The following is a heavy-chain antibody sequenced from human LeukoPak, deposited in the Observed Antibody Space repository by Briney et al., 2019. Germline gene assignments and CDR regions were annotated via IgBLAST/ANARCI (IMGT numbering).Heavy chain of an antibody. CDR3: ARASTILRTFDY. J-gene: IGHJ4*02. V-gene: IGHV4-31*03. D-gene: IGHD3-9*01. CDR2: IYYCGSI. CDR1: GGSISSGTYY. Sequence: SQTLSLTCTVSGGSISSGTYYWSWIRQHPGKGLEWIGYIYYCGSIYYSPCLKSRVTISADTSENQFSLNLSSVTAADTAVYYCARASTILRTFDYWGQGILVTVSS.